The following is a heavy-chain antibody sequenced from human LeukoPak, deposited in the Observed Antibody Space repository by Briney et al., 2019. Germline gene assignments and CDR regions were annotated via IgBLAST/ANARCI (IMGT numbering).Heavy chain of an antibody. CDR1: GFTFDDYT. J-gene: IGHJ4*02. D-gene: IGHD3-10*01. CDR2: ISGSGGST. CDR3: ATIEVLWFGELSHFDY. Sequence: PGGSLRLSCAASGFTFDDYTMHWVRQAPGKGLEWVSAISGSGGSTYYADSVKGRFTISRDNSKNTLYLQMNSLRAEDTAVYYCATIEVLWFGELSHFDYWGQGTLVTVSS. V-gene: IGHV3-23*01.